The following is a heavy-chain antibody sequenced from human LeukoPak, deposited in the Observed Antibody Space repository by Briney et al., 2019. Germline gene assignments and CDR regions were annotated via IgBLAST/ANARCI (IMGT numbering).Heavy chain of an antibody. J-gene: IGHJ4*02. CDR1: GFTFSSYA. V-gene: IGHV3-23*01. CDR2: ISGSGGST. Sequence: PGGSLRLSCAASGFTFSSYAMSWVRQAPGKGLEWVSAISGSGGSTNYADSVKDRFVISRDNSKDTLFLQMNSLRVEDTAVYYCANSGSYSIYWGQGTLVTVSS. CDR3: ANSGSYSIY. D-gene: IGHD1-26*01.